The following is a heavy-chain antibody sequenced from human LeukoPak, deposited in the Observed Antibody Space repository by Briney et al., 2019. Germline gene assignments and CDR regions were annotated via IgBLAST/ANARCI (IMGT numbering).Heavy chain of an antibody. D-gene: IGHD3-22*01. Sequence: ASVRVSCKASGYTFTSYGISWVRQAPGQGLEWMGWISAYNGNTNYAQKLQGRVTMTTDTSTSTAYMELRSLRSDDTAVYYCARTSTDYYYDSSGYPNWGQGTLVTVSS. CDR2: ISAYNGNT. CDR1: GYTFTSYG. J-gene: IGHJ4*02. CDR3: ARTSTDYYYDSSGYPN. V-gene: IGHV1-18*01.